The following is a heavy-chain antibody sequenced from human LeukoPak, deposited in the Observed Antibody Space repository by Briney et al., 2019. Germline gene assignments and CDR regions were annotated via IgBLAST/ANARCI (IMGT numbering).Heavy chain of an antibody. D-gene: IGHD6-13*01. J-gene: IGHJ6*02. V-gene: IGHV5-51*01. Sequence: GESLKISCTGSGYSFTSYWIGWVRQTTGKGLEWMGIIYPGDSDTRYSPSFQDQVTISADKSISTAYLQWSSLKASDTAMYYCARQKQLVHDYYGMDVWGQGTTVTVSS. CDR2: IYPGDSDT. CDR1: GYSFTSYW. CDR3: ARQKQLVHDYYGMDV.